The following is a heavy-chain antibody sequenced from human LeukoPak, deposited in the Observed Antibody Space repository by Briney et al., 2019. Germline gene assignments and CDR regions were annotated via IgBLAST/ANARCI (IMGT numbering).Heavy chain of an antibody. CDR3: ASQSRGGSGSHDLDY. D-gene: IGHD3-10*01. Sequence: SVKVSCKASGGTFSSYAISWVRQAPGQGLEWMGRIIPILGIANYAQKFQGRVTITADKSTSTAYMELSSLRSEDTAVYYCASQSRGGSGSHDLDYWGQGTLVTVSS. CDR2: IIPILGIA. CDR1: GGTFSSYA. V-gene: IGHV1-69*04. J-gene: IGHJ4*02.